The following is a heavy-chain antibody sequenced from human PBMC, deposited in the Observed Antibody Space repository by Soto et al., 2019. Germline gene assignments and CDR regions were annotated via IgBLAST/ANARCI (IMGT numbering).Heavy chain of an antibody. V-gene: IGHV4-31*03. D-gene: IGHD3-22*01. CDR2: IYYSGST. J-gene: IGHJ4*02. Sequence: QVQLQESGPGLVKPSQTLSLTCTVSGGSITSGYYWSWIRQHPGKGLEWIGYIYYSGSTYYNPSLKSRVTISVDTSKNQFSLNLSSVTAADTAVYYCASGAYYDSSGYFRDWCQGTLVTVAS. CDR1: GGSITSGYY. CDR3: ASGAYYDSSGYFRD.